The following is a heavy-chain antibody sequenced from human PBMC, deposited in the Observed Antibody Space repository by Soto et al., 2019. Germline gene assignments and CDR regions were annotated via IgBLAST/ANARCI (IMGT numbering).Heavy chain of an antibody. Sequence: GESLELSCKASGYKFTTFWLNWVRQTPGKGLEWLGRIDPTDSFTNYSPPFEGHVTISVDRSISTAYLQWNSLQASDTAIYYCGSRGSGGTLVVLVVGAKGTPVTGSS. CDR1: GYKFTTFW. CDR3: GSRGSGGTLVVLVV. V-gene: IGHV5-10-1*01. CDR2: IDPTDSFT. J-gene: IGHJ6*04. D-gene: IGHD3-16*01.